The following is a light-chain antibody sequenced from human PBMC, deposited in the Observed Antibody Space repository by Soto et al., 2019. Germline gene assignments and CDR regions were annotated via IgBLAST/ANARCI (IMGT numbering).Light chain of an antibody. J-gene: IGKJ5*01. CDR3: QQRNYWPIT. CDR1: QRISSW. CDR2: ATS. Sequence: NQMTQSPSSVSASVGDRVILTCRASQRISSWLAWYHQRPGKAPKLLIYATSTLETGVPSRFSGSGSGRDFTLTISSLEPEDFAVYYCQQRNYWPITLGQGTRLEIK. V-gene: IGKV1-12*01.